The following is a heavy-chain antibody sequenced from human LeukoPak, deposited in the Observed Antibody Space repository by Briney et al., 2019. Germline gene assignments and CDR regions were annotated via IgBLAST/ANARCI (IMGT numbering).Heavy chain of an antibody. V-gene: IGHV3-23*01. D-gene: IGHD3-22*01. J-gene: IGHJ4*02. CDR2: ISGSGGST. CDR1: GFTFSSYA. Sequence: GSLRLSCAASGFTFSSYAMSWVRQAPGKGLEWVSAISGSGGSTYYADSVKGRFTISRDNSKNTLYLQMNSLRAEDTAVYYCARESGVTMIVVGYYFDYWGQGTLVTVSS. CDR3: ARESGVTMIVVGYYFDY.